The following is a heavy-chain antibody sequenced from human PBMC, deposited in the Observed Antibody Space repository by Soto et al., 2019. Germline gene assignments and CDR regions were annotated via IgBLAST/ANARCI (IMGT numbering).Heavy chain of an antibody. CDR3: ASDCGGGSCYPGMDV. J-gene: IGHJ6*02. Sequence: GGSLRLSCAASGFNFNSYTINWVRQAPGKRLEWLSSISSSGYIFSTDSVRGRFTISRDNAKNSVYLQINSLRAEDTAVYFCASDCGGGSCYPGMDVWGQGTTVTVSS. V-gene: IGHV3-21*01. CDR1: GFNFNSYT. D-gene: IGHD2-15*01. CDR2: ISSSGYI.